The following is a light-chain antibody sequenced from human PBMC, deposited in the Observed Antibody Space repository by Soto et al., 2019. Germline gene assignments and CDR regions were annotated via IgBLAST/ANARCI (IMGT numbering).Light chain of an antibody. V-gene: IGLV2-14*01. CDR2: EVS. CDR3: SSYTSSILV. J-gene: IGLJ3*02. CDR1: SSDVGGYNY. Sequence: QSVLAQPASVSGSPGQSITISVAGTSSDVGGYNYVSWYQQYPGKAPKLMIYEVSNRPSGVSNRFSGSKSGNTASLTISGLQAEDEADYYCSSYTSSILVFGGGTKVTVL.